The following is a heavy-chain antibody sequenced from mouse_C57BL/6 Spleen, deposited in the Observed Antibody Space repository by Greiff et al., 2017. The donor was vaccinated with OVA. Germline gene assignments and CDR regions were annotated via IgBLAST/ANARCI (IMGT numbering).Heavy chain of an antibody. CDR1: GYSFTGYF. J-gene: IGHJ1*03. D-gene: IGHD1-1*01. CDR3: ARSTVVALHWYCDV. CDR2: INPYNGDT. Sequence: VQLQQSGPELVKPGDSVKISCKASGYSFTGYFMNWVMQSHGKSLEWIGRINPYNGDTFYNQKFKGKATLTVDKSSSTAHMALRSLTSEDSAVYYCARSTVVALHWYCDVWGTGTTVTVSS. V-gene: IGHV1-20*01.